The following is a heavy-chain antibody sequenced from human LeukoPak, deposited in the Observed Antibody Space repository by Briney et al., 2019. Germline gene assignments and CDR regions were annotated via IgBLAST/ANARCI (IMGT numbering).Heavy chain of an antibody. D-gene: IGHD2-2*01. CDR2: IYTSGST. V-gene: IGHV4-4*07. Sequence: TLSLTCTVSGGSISSYYWSWIRQPAGKGLEWIGRIYTSGSTNYNPSLKSRVTMSVDTSKNQFSLKLSSVTAADTAVYYCARGAYQLPNYYFDYWGQGTLVTVSS. CDR1: GGSISSYY. J-gene: IGHJ4*02. CDR3: ARGAYQLPNYYFDY.